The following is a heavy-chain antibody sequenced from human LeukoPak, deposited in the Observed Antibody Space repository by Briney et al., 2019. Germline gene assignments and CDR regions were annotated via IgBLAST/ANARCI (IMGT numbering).Heavy chain of an antibody. Sequence: PGGSLRLSCAASGFTFSSYAMSWVRQAPGKGLEWVSAISGSGGSTYYADSVKGRFTISRDNSKNTLYLQMNSLRAEDTAVYYCAHLEEWYSGYGPGAFDVWGQGTMVTVSS. D-gene: IGHD5-12*01. V-gene: IGHV3-23*01. J-gene: IGHJ3*01. CDR1: GFTFSSYA. CDR3: AHLEEWYSGYGPGAFDV. CDR2: ISGSGGST.